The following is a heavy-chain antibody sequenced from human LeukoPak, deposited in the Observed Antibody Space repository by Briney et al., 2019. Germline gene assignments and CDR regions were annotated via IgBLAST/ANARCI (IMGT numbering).Heavy chain of an antibody. CDR2: IYPGDSDT. CDR3: ASALGYCSGGSCLNY. D-gene: IGHD2-15*01. CDR1: GYSFTSYW. V-gene: IGHV5-51*01. J-gene: IGHJ4*02. Sequence: GESLKIACKGSGYSFTSYWIGWVRQMPGKGLEWMGIIYPGDSDTRYSPSFQGQVTISADKSISTAYLQWSSLKASDTAMYYCASALGYCSGGSCLNYWGQGTLVTVSS.